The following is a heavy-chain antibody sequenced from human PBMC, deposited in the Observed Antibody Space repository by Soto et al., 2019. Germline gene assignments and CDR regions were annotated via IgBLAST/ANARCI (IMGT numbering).Heavy chain of an antibody. Sequence: QVQLVQSGAEVKKPGSSVKVSCKASGGTFSSYAISWVRQAPGQGLEWMGGIIPIFGTANYAQKFQGRVTITADESTSTAYMELSSLRSEDTAVYYCARGRSQPPYYDFWSGYSRQNYGMDVWGQGTTDTVSS. V-gene: IGHV1-69*01. D-gene: IGHD3-3*01. J-gene: IGHJ6*02. CDR2: IIPIFGTA. CDR3: ARGRSQPPYYDFWSGYSRQNYGMDV. CDR1: GGTFSSYA.